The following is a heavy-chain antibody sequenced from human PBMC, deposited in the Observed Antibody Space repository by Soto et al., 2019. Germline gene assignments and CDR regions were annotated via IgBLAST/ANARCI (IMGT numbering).Heavy chain of an antibody. J-gene: IGHJ4*02. Sequence: QVQLQESGPGLVKPSETLSLTCTVSGASISSYYWSRIRQPPGKGLQWIGYVYYSGRTNYNPSLNSRITMSVDTSNNQFSLKLSSATAADTAVYYCARHRDILTGYHFDYWAQGTLVTVSS. D-gene: IGHD3-9*01. CDR2: VYYSGRT. CDR3: ARHRDILTGYHFDY. CDR1: GASISSYY. V-gene: IGHV4-59*08.